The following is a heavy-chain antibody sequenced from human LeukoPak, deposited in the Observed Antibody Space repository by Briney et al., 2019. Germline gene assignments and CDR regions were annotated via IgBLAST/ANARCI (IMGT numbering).Heavy chain of an antibody. CDR1: GGSFSGYY. CDR2: INHSGST. CDR3: ARDSLYYYYYYMDV. J-gene: IGHJ6*03. V-gene: IGHV4-34*01. D-gene: IGHD2-15*01. Sequence: SETLSLTCAAYGGSFSGYYWSGIREPPGKGLEWIGEINHSGSTNYNPSLKSRVTISVDTSKNQFSLKLSSVTAADTAVYYCARDSLYYYYYYMDVWGKGTTVTVSS.